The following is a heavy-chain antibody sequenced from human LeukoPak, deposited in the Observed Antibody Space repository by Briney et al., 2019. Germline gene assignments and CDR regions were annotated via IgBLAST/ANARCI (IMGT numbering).Heavy chain of an antibody. D-gene: IGHD3-10*01. V-gene: IGHV3-21*01. CDR2: ISSSSSYI. CDR1: GFTFSSYS. Sequence: PGGSLRLSCAASGFTFSSYSMNWVRQAPGKGLEWVSSISSSSSYIYYADSVKGRFTISRDNAKNPLYLQMNSLRAEDTAVYYCARDYYGSGSYLASHFDCWGQGTLVTVSS. CDR3: ARDYYGSGSYLASHFDC. J-gene: IGHJ4*02.